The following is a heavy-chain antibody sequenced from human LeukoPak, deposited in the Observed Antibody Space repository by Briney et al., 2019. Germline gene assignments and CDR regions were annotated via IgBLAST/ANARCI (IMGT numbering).Heavy chain of an antibody. D-gene: IGHD3-3*01. Sequence: GGSLRLSCAASGFSFTDAWMNWVRQPPGKGLEWVGRIKSETGGGTTDFAAPVKGRFTISRDDSNNTLYLQMNSLISEDTAVYYCATDHLGYDFWGDMSWSFGYWGQGTLVAVSS. CDR3: ATDHLGYDFWGDMSWSFGY. J-gene: IGHJ4*02. CDR1: GFSFTDAW. CDR2: IKSETGGGTT. V-gene: IGHV3-15*07.